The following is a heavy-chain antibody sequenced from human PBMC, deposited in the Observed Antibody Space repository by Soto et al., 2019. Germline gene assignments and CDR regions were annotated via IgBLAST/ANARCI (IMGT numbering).Heavy chain of an antibody. CDR3: AKDPKSPISTGTTSRNWFDP. CDR2: ISYDGSNK. J-gene: IGHJ5*02. CDR1: GFTFSSYG. Sequence: GGSLRLSCAASGFTFSSYGMHWVRQAPGKGLEWVAVISYDGSNKYYADSVKGRFTISRDNSKNTLYLQMNSLRAEDTAVYYCAKDPKSPISTGTTSRNWFDPCGQGTLVTVSS. V-gene: IGHV3-30*18. D-gene: IGHD1-7*01.